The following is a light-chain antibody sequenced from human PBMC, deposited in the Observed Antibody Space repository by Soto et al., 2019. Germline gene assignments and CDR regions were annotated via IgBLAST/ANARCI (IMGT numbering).Light chain of an antibody. CDR2: SNN. CDR3: AAWDDSLNGFYV. CDR1: SSNIGSNT. J-gene: IGLJ1*01. Sequence: QSVLTQPPSASGTPGQRVTISCSGSSSNIGSNTVNWYQQLPGTAPKLLIYSNNQRPSGVPDRFSGSKSGTSASLAISGPQSEDEADYYCAAWDDSLNGFYVFGPGTKLTVL. V-gene: IGLV1-44*01.